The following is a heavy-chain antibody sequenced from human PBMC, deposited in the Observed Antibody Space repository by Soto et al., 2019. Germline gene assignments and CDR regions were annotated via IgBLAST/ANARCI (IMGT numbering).Heavy chain of an antibody. CDR3: ARDSARSAYGMDV. Sequence: QVQLVQSGAEVKKPGSSVKVSCKASGGTFSSYTISWVRQAPGQGLEWMGRIIPILGIANYAQKFQGRVTITADKSTSTAYMELSSLRSEDTSVYYCARDSARSAYGMDVWGQGTTVTVSS. J-gene: IGHJ6*02. CDR2: IIPILGIA. V-gene: IGHV1-69*08. D-gene: IGHD3-10*01. CDR1: GGTFSSYT.